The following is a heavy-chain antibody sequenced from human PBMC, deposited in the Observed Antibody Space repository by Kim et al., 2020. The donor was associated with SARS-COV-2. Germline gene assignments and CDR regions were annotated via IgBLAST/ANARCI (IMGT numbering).Heavy chain of an antibody. V-gene: IGHV3-64D*09. J-gene: IGHJ4*02. D-gene: IGHD6-13*01. CDR3: VKDKDHLAAAGTSPFDY. Sequence: VKGRFTISRDNSKNTLYLQMSSLRAEDTAVYYCVKDKDHLAAAGTSPFDYWGQGTLVTVSS.